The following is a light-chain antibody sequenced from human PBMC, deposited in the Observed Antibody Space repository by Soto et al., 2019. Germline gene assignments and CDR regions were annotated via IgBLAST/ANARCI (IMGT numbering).Light chain of an antibody. CDR1: QGISYS. Sequence: DIQMTQSPSSLSASVGDRVTITCRASQGISYSLAWYQQKPGKVPNLLICAASTLHSGVQSRFSGSASGTDFILTISSLQPEAVATFCCQECTTAPTCMFGQGTNVE. J-gene: IGKJ1*01. CDR3: QECTTAPTCM. V-gene: IGKV1-27*01. CDR2: AAS.